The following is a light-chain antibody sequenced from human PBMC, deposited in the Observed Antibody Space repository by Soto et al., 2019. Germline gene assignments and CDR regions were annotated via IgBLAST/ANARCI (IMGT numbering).Light chain of an antibody. J-gene: IGKJ1*01. CDR1: LSVNNY. Sequence: EIVLTQSPATLSLSPGERATLSCRASLSVNNYLAWFQQKPGQAPRLLIYDASKRATGIPARFSGSGSGTDFSLTINSLEPEDFAVYYCQQRSKFGQGTKVDIK. CDR3: QQRSK. CDR2: DAS. V-gene: IGKV3-11*01.